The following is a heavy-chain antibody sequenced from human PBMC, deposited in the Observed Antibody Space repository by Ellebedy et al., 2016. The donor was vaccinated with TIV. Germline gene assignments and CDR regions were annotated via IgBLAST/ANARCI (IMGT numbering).Heavy chain of an antibody. D-gene: IGHD1-26*01. V-gene: IGHV4-59*01. CDR3: ARKRAGSDY. Sequence: MPSETLSLTCTVSGDSMSPYYWSWIRQPPGKGLEWIGSVFYVGSTNYNPSLESRVTISVDTSKNQFSLSLTSVTAADTAVYYCARKRAGSDYWGQGTLVTVSS. CDR2: VFYVGST. J-gene: IGHJ4*02. CDR1: GDSMSPYY.